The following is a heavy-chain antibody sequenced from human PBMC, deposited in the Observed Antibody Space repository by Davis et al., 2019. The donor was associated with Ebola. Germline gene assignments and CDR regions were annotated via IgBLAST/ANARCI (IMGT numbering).Heavy chain of an antibody. CDR1: GGSISSYY. Sequence: MPSETLSLTCTVSGGSISSYYWSWIRQPPGKGLEWIGYIYYSGSTNYNPSLKSRVTISVDTSKNQFSLKLSSVTAADTAVYYCARDSGRGWFDPRGQGTLVTVSS. CDR2: IYYSGST. V-gene: IGHV4-59*01. CDR3: ARDSGRGWFDP. D-gene: IGHD3-10*01. J-gene: IGHJ5*02.